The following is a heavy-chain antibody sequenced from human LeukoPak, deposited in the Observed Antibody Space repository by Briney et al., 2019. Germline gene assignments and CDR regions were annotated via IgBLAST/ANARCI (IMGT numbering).Heavy chain of an antibody. D-gene: IGHD6-19*01. CDR2: IRSKAYGGTT. CDR3: TRDGRGWSVPYYFDY. Sequence: QTGGSLRLSCTASGFTFGDYAMSWFRQAPGKGLEWVGFIRSKAYGGTTEYAASVKGRFTISRDDSKSIAYLHMNSLKTEDTAVYYCTRDGRGWSVPYYFDYWGQGTLVTVSS. J-gene: IGHJ4*02. CDR1: GFTFGDYA. V-gene: IGHV3-49*03.